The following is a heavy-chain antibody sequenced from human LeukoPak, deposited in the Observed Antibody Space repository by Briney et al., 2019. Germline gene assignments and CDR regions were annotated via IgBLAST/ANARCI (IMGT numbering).Heavy chain of an antibody. CDR3: ARAIFPLGYFDY. D-gene: IGHD6-13*01. CDR1: GYTFTGYY. Sequence: GASVKVSCKTSGYTFTGYYMHWVRQAPGQGLEWMGWINPNSGGTNFAQRFQGRVTMTRDTSISTAYMELSRLRSDDTAVYYCARAIFPLGYFDYWGQGTPVTVSS. J-gene: IGHJ4*02. V-gene: IGHV1-2*02. CDR2: INPNSGGT.